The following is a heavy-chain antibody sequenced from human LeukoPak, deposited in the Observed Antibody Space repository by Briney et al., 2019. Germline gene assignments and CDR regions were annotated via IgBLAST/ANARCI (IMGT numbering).Heavy chain of an antibody. Sequence: GGSLRLSCAASGFTFRSYAMHWVRQAPGKGLEWVAVISYDGSNQKYADSVKGRFTISRDNAKNSLYLQMNSLRAEDTALYYCAREPFSSGWYEAAFDIWGQGTMVTVSS. CDR2: ISYDGSNQ. J-gene: IGHJ3*02. CDR3: AREPFSSGWYEAAFDI. V-gene: IGHV3-30*04. D-gene: IGHD6-19*01. CDR1: GFTFRSYA.